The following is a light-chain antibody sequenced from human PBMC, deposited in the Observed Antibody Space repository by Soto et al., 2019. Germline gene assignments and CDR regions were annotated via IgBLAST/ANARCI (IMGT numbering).Light chain of an antibody. J-gene: IGKJ2*01. Sequence: DIVMTQIPLSLSVTPGRAASISCKSSQTARHSDGRTYLYWYRQKPGQPPHLLIYEVSNRFSGVPERFSGSRSGTEFTLNISRVEADDVGVYYCMQNIDLPPTFGQGTKLEIK. V-gene: IGKV2D-29*01. CDR3: MQNIDLPPT. CDR1: QTARHSDGRTY. CDR2: EVS.